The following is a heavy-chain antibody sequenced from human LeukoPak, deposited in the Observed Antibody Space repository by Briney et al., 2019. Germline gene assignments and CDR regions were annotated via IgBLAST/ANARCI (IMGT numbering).Heavy chain of an antibody. V-gene: IGHV3-7*04. CDR3: ARYGYGYGTPFDY. J-gene: IGHJ4*02. CDR2: IHKDGSEK. CDR1: GFIFGDYW. Sequence: GGSLILSCAASGFIFGDYWMTWVRQAPGKGLEWVANIHKDGSEKYYVDSVKGRFSITRDNAKNSLFLQMNSLRAEDSAVYYCARYGYGYGTPFDYWGQGTLVTVSS. D-gene: IGHD5-18*01.